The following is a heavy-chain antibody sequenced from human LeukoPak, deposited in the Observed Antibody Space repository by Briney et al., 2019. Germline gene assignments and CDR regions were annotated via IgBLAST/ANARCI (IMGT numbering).Heavy chain of an antibody. CDR2: ISAYNGNT. D-gene: IGHD3-10*01. V-gene: IGHV1-18*01. CDR1: GYSFTNYG. J-gene: IGHJ4*02. Sequence: GASVKVSCKASGYSFTNYGLTWVRQAPGQGLEWMGWISAYNGNTNYAQNLQGRVTMTTDTSTKTAYMELRSLRSDDTAVYYCARAPMVRGLTLFDYWGQGTPVTVSS. CDR3: ARAPMVRGLTLFDY.